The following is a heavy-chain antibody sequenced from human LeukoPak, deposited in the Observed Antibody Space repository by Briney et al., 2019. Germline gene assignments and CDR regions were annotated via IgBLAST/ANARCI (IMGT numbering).Heavy chain of an antibody. Sequence: GRSMRLSCAASGFIFSDYWMNWVRQVPGKGLEWVANINEDGSAQDYVASVRGRFSISRDNAKNSLYLQMNSLRVEDTAIYYCATRESSMARSHWGQGTLVTVSS. J-gene: IGHJ4*02. V-gene: IGHV3-7*01. D-gene: IGHD3-10*01. CDR2: INEDGSAQ. CDR3: ATRESSMARSH. CDR1: GFIFSDYW.